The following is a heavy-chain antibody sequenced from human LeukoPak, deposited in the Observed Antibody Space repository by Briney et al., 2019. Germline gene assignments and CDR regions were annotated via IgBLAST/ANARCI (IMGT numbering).Heavy chain of an antibody. CDR1: GGSISNYY. CDR2: ISHSGST. CDR3: AREGTYDILTGYSTSFNSFDV. J-gene: IGHJ3*01. D-gene: IGHD3-9*01. Sequence: SETLSLTCTVSGGSISNYYWNWIRQFPGKGLEWIGYISHSGSTNYSPSLESRVTISVDPSKNQFSLKVISVTAADAAVYYCAREGTYDILTGYSTSFNSFDVWGQGTMVTVSS. V-gene: IGHV4-59*01.